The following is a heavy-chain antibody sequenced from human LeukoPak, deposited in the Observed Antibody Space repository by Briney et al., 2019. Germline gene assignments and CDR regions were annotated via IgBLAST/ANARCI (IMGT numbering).Heavy chain of an antibody. D-gene: IGHD2-8*01. CDR1: GYTFTSYG. CDR2: ISAYNGNT. CDR3: ARLDAYCTNGVCYKGPIDY. V-gene: IGHV1-18*01. Sequence: GASVKVSCKASGYTFTSYGISWVRQAPGQGLEWMGWISAYNGNTNYAQKLQGRVTMTTDTSTSTAYMELRSLRSDDTAVYYCARLDAYCTNGVCYKGPIDYWGQGTLVTVSS. J-gene: IGHJ4*02.